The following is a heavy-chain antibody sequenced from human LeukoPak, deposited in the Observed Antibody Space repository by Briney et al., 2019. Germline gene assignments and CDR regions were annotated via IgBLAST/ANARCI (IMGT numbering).Heavy chain of an antibody. V-gene: IGHV3-64*01. CDR2: ISSNGGST. D-gene: IGHD3-16*02. CDR3: ARGSLDYVWGSYRH. Sequence: GSLGLSCAASGFTFSSYAMHWVRQAPGKGLEYVSAISSNGGSTYYANSVKGRFTISRDNSKNTLYLQMGSLRAEDMAVYYCARGSLDYVWGSYRHWGQGTLVTVSS. CDR1: GFTFSSYA. J-gene: IGHJ4*02.